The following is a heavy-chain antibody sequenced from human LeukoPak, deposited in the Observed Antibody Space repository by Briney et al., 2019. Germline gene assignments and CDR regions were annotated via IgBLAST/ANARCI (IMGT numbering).Heavy chain of an antibody. CDR2: ISWNSGSI. CDR1: GFTFDDYA. CDR3: AKDRDYGSGSPLDY. Sequence: GGSLRLSCAASGFTFDDYAMHWVRRAPGKGLEWVSRISWNSGSIGYADSVKGRFTISRDNAKNSLYLQMNSLRAEGTALYYCAKDRDYGSGSPLDYWGQGTLVTVSS. J-gene: IGHJ4*02. V-gene: IGHV3-9*01. D-gene: IGHD3-10*01.